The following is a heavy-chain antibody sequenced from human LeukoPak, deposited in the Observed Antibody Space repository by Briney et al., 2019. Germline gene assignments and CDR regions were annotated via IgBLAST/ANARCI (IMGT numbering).Heavy chain of an antibody. CDR3: GRQGYTASYYFLDF. D-gene: IGHD1-26*01. Sequence: KPSETLSLTCTVSSGSINSYYWGWVRQPPGKGLEWIGRIYTTGATQYNPSLKSRVTMSIGTSTNQFSLNLRSMTAADTAVYYCGRQGYTASYYFLDFWSQGTLVAVS. CDR1: SGSINSYY. V-gene: IGHV4-4*07. J-gene: IGHJ4*02. CDR2: IYTTGAT.